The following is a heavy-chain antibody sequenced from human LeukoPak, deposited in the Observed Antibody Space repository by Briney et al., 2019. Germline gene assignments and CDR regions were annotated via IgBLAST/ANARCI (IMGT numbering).Heavy chain of an antibody. D-gene: IGHD5-24*01. V-gene: IGHV3-21*01. J-gene: IGHJ4*02. CDR1: GFTYSSYS. Sequence: GGSLRLSCAGSGFTYSSYSMNWVRQAPGKGLEWVSSISSSSSYIYYADSVKGRFTISRDNAKQSLYLQMNSLRAEDTAVYYCARAEMATIDYWGQGTLVTVSS. CDR3: ARAEMATIDY. CDR2: ISSSSSYI.